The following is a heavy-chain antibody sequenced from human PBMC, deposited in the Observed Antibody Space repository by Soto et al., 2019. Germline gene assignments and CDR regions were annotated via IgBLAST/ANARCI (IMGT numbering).Heavy chain of an antibody. CDR3: ARDLDAYCRCDCYADYGIDV. CDR1: GYTFTGYY. Sequence: ASVKVSCKASGYTFTGYYMHWVRQAPGQGLEWMGWINPNSGGTNYAQKFQGRVTMTRDTSISTAYKELSRLRSDDTAVYYCARDLDAYCRCDCYADYGIDVWGQGTTVTVSS. V-gene: IGHV1-2*02. D-gene: IGHD2-21*02. CDR2: INPNSGGT. J-gene: IGHJ6*02.